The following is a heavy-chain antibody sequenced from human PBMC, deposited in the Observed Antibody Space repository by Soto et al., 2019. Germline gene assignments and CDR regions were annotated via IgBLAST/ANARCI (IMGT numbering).Heavy chain of an antibody. Sequence: QVQLVESGGGLVKPGGSLRLSCAASGFTFSDYYMSWIRQAPGKGLEWVSYISSSSSYTNYADSVKGRFTISRDNAKNSLYLQMNSLRAEDTAVYYCAREVGDGYDKLADYWGQGTLVTVSS. J-gene: IGHJ4*02. CDR3: AREVGDGYDKLADY. D-gene: IGHD5-12*01. CDR1: GFTFSDYY. V-gene: IGHV3-11*06. CDR2: ISSSSSYT.